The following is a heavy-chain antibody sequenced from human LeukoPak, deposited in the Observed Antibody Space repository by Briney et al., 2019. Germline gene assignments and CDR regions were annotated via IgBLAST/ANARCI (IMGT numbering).Heavy chain of an antibody. CDR3: ARWNREIRWYDP. D-gene: IGHD1-1*01. J-gene: IGHJ5*02. Sequence: SQTLSLTCTISGDSIISDVYYWSWTRQPAGKGLEWIGRIGTSGGTNYNPSLKSRLTISLDTSKNEFSLTVSSVTAADTAVYYCARWNREIRWYDPWGQGTLVTASS. V-gene: IGHV4-61*02. CDR2: IGTSGGT. CDR1: GDSIISDVYY.